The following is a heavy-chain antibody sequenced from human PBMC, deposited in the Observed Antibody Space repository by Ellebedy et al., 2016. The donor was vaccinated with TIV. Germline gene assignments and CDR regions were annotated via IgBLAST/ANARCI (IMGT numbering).Heavy chain of an antibody. CDR3: AKERLWRGSGTQTFDN. V-gene: IGHV3-30*02. Sequence: PGGSLRLSCAASGFIFSSYGMHWVRQAPRKGLEWVAFIRYDGTNKFYADSVKGRFIIARDNSKNTLYLQMNSLRAEDTAVYYCAKERLWRGSGTQTFDNWGQGTLVTVSS. CDR1: GFIFSSYG. D-gene: IGHD3-10*01. CDR2: IRYDGTNK. J-gene: IGHJ4*02.